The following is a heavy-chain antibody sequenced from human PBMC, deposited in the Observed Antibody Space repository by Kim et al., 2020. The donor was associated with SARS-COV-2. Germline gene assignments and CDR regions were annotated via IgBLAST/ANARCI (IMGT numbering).Heavy chain of an antibody. D-gene: IGHD1-26*01. CDR3: TIDLRWEVLHHDY. CDR2: IKSKADGGTT. CDR1: GFSFNNAW. V-gene: IGHV3-15*01. Sequence: GGSLRLSCAASGFSFNNAWMRWVRQAPGKGLEWVGRIKSKADGGTTDYAAPVEGRFSISRDDSKNTLYLQMSSLKTEDTAVYYCTIDLRWEVLHHDYWGQGTLVTVSS. J-gene: IGHJ4*02.